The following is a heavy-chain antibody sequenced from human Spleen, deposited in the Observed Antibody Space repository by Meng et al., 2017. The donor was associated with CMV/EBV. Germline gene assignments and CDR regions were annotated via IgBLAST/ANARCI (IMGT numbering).Heavy chain of an antibody. D-gene: IGHD5-24*01. CDR2: FDPEDGET. Sequence: ASVKVSCKVSGYTFTELSIHWVRQAPGKGLEWMGGFDPEDGETIYAQKFQDRVTMTEDTSTITAYMELSSLRSEDTAVYYCARDLESPEMATTHYFDYWGQGTLVTVSS. V-gene: IGHV1-24*01. J-gene: IGHJ4*02. CDR1: GYTFTELS. CDR3: ARDLESPEMATTHYFDY.